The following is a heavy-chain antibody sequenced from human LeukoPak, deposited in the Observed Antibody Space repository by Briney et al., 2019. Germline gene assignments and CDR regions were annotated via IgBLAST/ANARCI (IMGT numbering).Heavy chain of an antibody. CDR3: ARAEPNSPYDH. Sequence: PGGSLRLSCAASGFSLSGYWMHWVRQAPGKGLEWVSSIDTTSNYIYYADSVKGRFTISRDNARNSLYLQMNSLTADDTAVYYCARAEPNSPYDHWGQGTLVTVSS. D-gene: IGHD4-23*01. V-gene: IGHV3-21*01. CDR2: IDTTSNYI. J-gene: IGHJ4*02. CDR1: GFSLSGYW.